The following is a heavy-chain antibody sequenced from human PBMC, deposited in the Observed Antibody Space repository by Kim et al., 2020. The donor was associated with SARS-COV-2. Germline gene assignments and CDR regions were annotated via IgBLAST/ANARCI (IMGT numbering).Heavy chain of an antibody. J-gene: IGHJ3*02. V-gene: IGHV3-33*01. Sequence: GGSLRLSCAASGFTFSSYGMHWVRQAPGKGLEWVAVIWYDGSNKYYADSVKGRFTISRDNSKNTLYLQMNSLRAEDTAVYYCASGFGWNYGAFDIWGQGTMVTVSS. D-gene: IGHD1-7*01. CDR3: ASGFGWNYGAFDI. CDR2: IWYDGSNK. CDR1: GFTFSSYG.